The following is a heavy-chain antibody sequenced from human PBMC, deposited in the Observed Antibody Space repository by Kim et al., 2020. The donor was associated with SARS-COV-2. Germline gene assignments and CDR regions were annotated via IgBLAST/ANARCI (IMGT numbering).Heavy chain of an antibody. CDR2: INAGNGNT. V-gene: IGHV1-3*01. CDR1: GYTFTSYA. D-gene: IGHD3-10*01. CDR3: ARTPYGSGSYLYYYYGMDV. J-gene: IGHJ6*02. Sequence: ASVKVSCKASGYTFTSYAMHWVRQAPGQRLEWMGWINAGNGNTKYSQKFQGRVTITRDTSASTAYMELSSLRSEDTAVYYCARTPYGSGSYLYYYYGMDVWGQGTTVTVSS.